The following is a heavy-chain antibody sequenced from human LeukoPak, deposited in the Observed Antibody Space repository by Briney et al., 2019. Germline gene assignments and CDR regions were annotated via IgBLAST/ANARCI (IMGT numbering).Heavy chain of an antibody. CDR1: GFTFSSYW. CDR3: ARGYYYYDSSGYCLDY. V-gene: IGHV3-7*01. D-gene: IGHD3-22*01. J-gene: IGHJ4*02. CDR2: IKQDGREK. Sequence: PGGSLRLSCAASGFTFSSYWMTCVRQAPGKGLEWVANIKQDGREKYYVDSVKGRFTISRDNAKNSLYLQMNSLRAEDTAVYYCARGYYYYDSSGYCLDYWGQGTLVTVSS.